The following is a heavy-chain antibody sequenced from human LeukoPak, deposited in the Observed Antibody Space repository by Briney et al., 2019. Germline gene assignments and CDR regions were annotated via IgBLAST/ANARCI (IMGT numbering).Heavy chain of an antibody. J-gene: IGHJ4*02. CDR3: ARGSGSSWYFYFDY. CDR2: ISGSGSTI. CDR1: GFTFSSYS. D-gene: IGHD6-13*01. Sequence: GGSLRLSCEASGFTFSSYSMNWVRQAPGKGLEWVSYISGSGSTIHYADSVKGRFTISRDNAKNSVYLQMNSLRAEDTALYYCARGSGSSWYFYFDYWGQGTLVTVSS. V-gene: IGHV3-48*04.